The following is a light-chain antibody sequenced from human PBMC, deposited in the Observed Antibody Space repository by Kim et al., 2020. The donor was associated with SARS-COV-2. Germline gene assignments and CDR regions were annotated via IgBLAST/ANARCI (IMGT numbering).Light chain of an antibody. J-gene: IGKJ2*01. V-gene: IGKV3-20*01. Sequence: GDRGTLACRASQSVSSSYLAWYQQKPGQAPRPLIDGASSRATGIPDRFSGSGSGTDFTLTISRLEPEDFALYYCQQYGRSALYTFGQGTKLEI. CDR3: QQYGRSALYT. CDR1: QSVSSSY. CDR2: GAS.